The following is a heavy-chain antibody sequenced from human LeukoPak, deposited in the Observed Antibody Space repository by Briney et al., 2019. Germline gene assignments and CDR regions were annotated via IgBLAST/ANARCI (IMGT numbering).Heavy chain of an antibody. CDR2: ISAYNGNT. CDR3: ASAAAGGDCYYYMDV. J-gene: IGHJ6*03. CDR1: GYTFTSYG. D-gene: IGHD1-26*01. Sequence: ASVKVSCKASGYTFTSYGISWVRQAPGQGLEWMGWISAYNGNTNYAQKLQGRVTMTTDTSTSTAYMELRSLRSDDTAVYYCASAAAGGDCYYYMDVWGKGTTVTVSS. V-gene: IGHV1-18*01.